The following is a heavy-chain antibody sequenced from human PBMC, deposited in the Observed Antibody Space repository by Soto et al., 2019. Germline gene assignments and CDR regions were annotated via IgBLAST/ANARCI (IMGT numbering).Heavy chain of an antibody. CDR1: GGSINSGDYY. J-gene: IGHJ4*02. V-gene: IGHV4-30-4*01. Sequence: PSETLSLTCTVSGGSINSGDYYWSWIRQPPGKGLEWIGYIYYSGSTYYNPSLKSRVTISVDTSKNQFSLKLSSVTAADTAVYYCAREGGYSTGAPHFDYWGQGTLVTVSS. CDR2: IYYSGST. D-gene: IGHD5-18*01. CDR3: AREGGYSTGAPHFDY.